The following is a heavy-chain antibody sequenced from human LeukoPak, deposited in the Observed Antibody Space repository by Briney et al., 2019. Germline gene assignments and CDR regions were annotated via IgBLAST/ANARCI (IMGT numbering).Heavy chain of an antibody. CDR3: ARVGSGWYGGYFDY. Sequence: GGSLRLSCAASGFTVSSNYMSWVRQAPGKGLEWVSVIYSGGSTYYADSVKGRFTISRDNSKNTLYLQMNSLRAEDTAVYCCARVGSGWYGGYFDYWGQGTLVTVSS. CDR1: GFTVSSNY. CDR2: IYSGGST. J-gene: IGHJ4*02. D-gene: IGHD6-19*01. V-gene: IGHV3-53*01.